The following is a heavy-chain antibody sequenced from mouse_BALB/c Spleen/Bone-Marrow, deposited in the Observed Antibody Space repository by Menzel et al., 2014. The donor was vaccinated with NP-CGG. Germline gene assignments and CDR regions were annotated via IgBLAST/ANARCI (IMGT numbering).Heavy chain of an antibody. CDR3: TRSNGNWFAY. Sequence: QVQLQQSGAELVKPGASVKLSCKASGYTFTSYYMYWVKQRPGRGLEWIGEINPSNGGTNFNEKFKSKATLTVDKSSSTAYMQLSSLTSEDSAVYYCTRSNGNWFAYWGQGTLVTVSA. CDR2: INPSNGGT. CDR1: GYTFTSYY. J-gene: IGHJ3*01. D-gene: IGHD2-1*01. V-gene: IGHV1S81*02.